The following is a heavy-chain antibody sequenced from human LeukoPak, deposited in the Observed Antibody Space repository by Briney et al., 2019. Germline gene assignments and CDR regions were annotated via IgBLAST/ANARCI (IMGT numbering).Heavy chain of an antibody. CDR2: IYYTGST. Sequence: SLETLSLTCTVSGGSISDEYWSWIRQPPGKGLEWIGYIYYTGSTNYSPSLKSRVTISVDTSKNQFSLKLRSVTAADTAVYYCARRRDYDVLTGPTYYFDSWGQGTLVTVSS. CDR1: GGSISDEY. D-gene: IGHD3-9*01. J-gene: IGHJ4*02. V-gene: IGHV4-59*08. CDR3: ARRRDYDVLTGPTYYFDS.